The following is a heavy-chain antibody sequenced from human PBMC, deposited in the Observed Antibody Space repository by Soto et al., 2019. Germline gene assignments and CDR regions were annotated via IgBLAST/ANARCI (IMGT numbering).Heavy chain of an antibody. CDR2: ISSNGGST. D-gene: IGHD1-26*01. CDR1: GFTFSSYA. J-gene: IGHJ5*01. Sequence: PGGSLRLSCSASGFTFSSYAMHWFRQAPGKGLEYVSAISSNGGSTYYADAVKGRFTISRDSSKNTLYRQMYSLRAEHTAVYFCASDGYSRNWWVSWGQGTLVTVPQ. V-gene: IGHV3-64*04. CDR3: ASDGYSRNWWVS.